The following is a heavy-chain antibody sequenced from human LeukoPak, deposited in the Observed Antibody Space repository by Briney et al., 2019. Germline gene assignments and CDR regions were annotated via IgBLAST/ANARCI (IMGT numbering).Heavy chain of an antibody. V-gene: IGHV3-21*01. D-gene: IGHD1-14*01. CDR2: IGPTGTDR. CDR3: ATETIGRHYDY. CDR1: GFTFSSCG. Sequence: GGSLRLSCAASGFTFSSCGFNWVRQAPGKGLEWVSSIGPTGTDRYYADSVRGRFTISRDNAKNSMYLQMDSLRDEDTAVYYCATETIGRHYDYWGQGTLLTLSS. J-gene: IGHJ4*02.